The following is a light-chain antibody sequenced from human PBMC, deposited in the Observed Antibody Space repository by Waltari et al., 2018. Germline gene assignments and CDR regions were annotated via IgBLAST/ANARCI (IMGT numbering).Light chain of an antibody. Sequence: SSELTQDPAVSVALGQTVRITCQGDSLRIYYGSWCRQKPGQSPELVIYGKNNRPSGIPDRFSASSSGNTASLTITGAQAEDEAVYYCTSRDLSGDVVFGGGTQVTVL. CDR1: SLRIYY. V-gene: IGLV3-19*01. J-gene: IGLJ2*01. CDR3: TSRDLSGDVV. CDR2: GKN.